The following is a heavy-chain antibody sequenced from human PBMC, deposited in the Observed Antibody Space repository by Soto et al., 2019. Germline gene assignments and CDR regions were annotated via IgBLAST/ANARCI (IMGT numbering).Heavy chain of an antibody. CDR1: GYTFTSYG. Sequence: QVQLVQSGAEVKKPGASVKVSCKASGYTFTSYGISWVRQAPGQGLEWMGWISAYNGNTNYAQKLQGRVTMTTDTSTSTAYMELRSLSSDDTAVYYCARTEDFDYYYYGMDVWGQGTTVTVSS. V-gene: IGHV1-18*04. J-gene: IGHJ6*02. CDR3: ARTEDFDYYYYGMDV. CDR2: ISAYNGNT. D-gene: IGHD3-3*01.